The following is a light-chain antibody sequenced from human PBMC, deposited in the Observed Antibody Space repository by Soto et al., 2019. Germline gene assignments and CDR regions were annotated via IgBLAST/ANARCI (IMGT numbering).Light chain of an antibody. J-gene: IGKJ3*01. CDR3: QKYSSVPV. CDR2: AAS. CDR1: QGIMNF. V-gene: IGKV1-27*01. Sequence: DIQMTQSPTSLSASVGDRVTITCRASQGIMNFVAWYQQKPGKAPKLLIYAASTLQSGVPSRFSGSGSGTDFTLTINSLQPEDVATYYCQKYSSVPVFGPGTKVEIK.